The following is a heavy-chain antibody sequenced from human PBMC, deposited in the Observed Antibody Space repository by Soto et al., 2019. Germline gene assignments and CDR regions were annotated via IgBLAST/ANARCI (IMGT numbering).Heavy chain of an antibody. CDR3: ARDHVPSYYYGMDV. CDR2: INPNSGGT. V-gene: IGHV1-2*04. Sequence: GASVKVSCKASGYTFTGYYMHWVRQAPGQGLEWMGWINPNSGGTNYAQKFQGWATMTRDTSISTAYMELSRLRSDDTAVYYCARDHVPSYYYGMDVWGQGTTVTVSS. J-gene: IGHJ6*02. CDR1: GYTFTGYY.